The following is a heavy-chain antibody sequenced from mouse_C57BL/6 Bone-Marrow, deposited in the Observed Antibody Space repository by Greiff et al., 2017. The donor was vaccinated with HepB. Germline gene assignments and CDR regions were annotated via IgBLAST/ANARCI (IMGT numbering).Heavy chain of an antibody. J-gene: IGHJ2*01. CDR3: ARGAIYYGNYVGVFDY. D-gene: IGHD2-1*01. CDR1: GFTFSSYG. V-gene: IGHV5-6*01. Sequence: EVMLVESGGDLVKPGGSLKLSCAASGFTFSSYGMSWVRQTPDKRLEWVATISSGGSYTYYPDSVKGRFTISRDNAKNTLYLQMSSLKSEDTAMYYCARGAIYYGNYVGVFDYWGQGTTLTVSS. CDR2: ISSGGSYT.